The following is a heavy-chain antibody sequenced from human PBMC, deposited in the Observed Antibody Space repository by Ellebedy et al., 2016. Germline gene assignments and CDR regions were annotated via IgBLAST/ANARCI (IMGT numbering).Heavy chain of an antibody. CDR2: ISGSGGST. CDR3: AKDPSLPIRQLWFDY. CDR1: GFTFSSYA. D-gene: IGHD5-18*01. Sequence: GGSLRLXXAASGFTFSSYAMSWVRQAPGKGLEWVSAISGSGGSTYYADSVKGRFTISRDNSKNTLYLQMNSLRAEDTAVYYCAKDPSLPIRQLWFDYWGQGTLVTVSS. V-gene: IGHV3-23*01. J-gene: IGHJ4*02.